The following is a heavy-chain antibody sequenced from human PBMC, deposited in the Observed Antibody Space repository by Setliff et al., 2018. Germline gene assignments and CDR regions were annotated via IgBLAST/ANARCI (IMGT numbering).Heavy chain of an antibody. Sequence: SVKVSCKASGDTFSSYAINWVRQAPGQGLEWMGGIIPIFGSANYARKFQGRVTVTADESTSTAYMELSSLTSDDTAVYYCAREGVDSRSSTDYRYYMDVWGKGTTVTVSS. D-gene: IGHD3-22*01. CDR2: IIPIFGSA. CDR3: AREGVDSRSSTDYRYYMDV. V-gene: IGHV1-69*13. CDR1: GDTFSSYA. J-gene: IGHJ6*03.